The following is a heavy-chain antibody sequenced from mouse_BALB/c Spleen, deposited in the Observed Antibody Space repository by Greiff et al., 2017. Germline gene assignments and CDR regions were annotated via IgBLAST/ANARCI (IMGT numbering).Heavy chain of an antibody. CDR3: TRVKSMYGNYLYAMDY. Sequence: DVMLVESGGGLVKPGGSLKLSCAASGFTFSSYTMSWVRQTPEKRLEWVATISSGGSYTYYPDSVKGRFTISRDNAKNTLYLQMSSLKSEDTAMYYCTRVKSMYGNYLYAMDYWGQGTSVTVSS. CDR2: ISSGGSYT. J-gene: IGHJ4*01. CDR1: GFTFSSYT. V-gene: IGHV5-6-4*01. D-gene: IGHD2-10*02.